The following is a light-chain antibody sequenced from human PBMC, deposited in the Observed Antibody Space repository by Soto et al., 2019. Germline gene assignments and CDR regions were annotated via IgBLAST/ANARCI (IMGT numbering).Light chain of an antibody. CDR3: SSYTSSYTYV. V-gene: IGLV2-14*03. CDR2: DVS. CDR1: SNDVGGYNF. Sequence: QSVLTQPASVSGSPGQSVTISCAGNSNDVGGYNFVSWYQQHPGKAPQLMIYDVSSRPSGVSNRFSGSKSGNTASLTISGLQAEDEADYYCSSYTSSYTYVFGTGTKVTVL. J-gene: IGLJ1*01.